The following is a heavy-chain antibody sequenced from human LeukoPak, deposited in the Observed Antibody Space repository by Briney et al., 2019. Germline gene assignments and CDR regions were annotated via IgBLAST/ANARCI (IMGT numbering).Heavy chain of an antibody. CDR1: GYTFSSYH. CDR3: ARDFATWYFDY. J-gene: IGHJ4*02. V-gene: IGHV1-18*01. CDR2: ISTYDGNT. Sequence: GASVKVSCKASGYTFSSYHVSWVRQAPGQGLEWMGWISTYDGNTNYAQNFQGRVAMTTDTSTSTAYMELRSLRSDGTAVYYCARDFATWYFDYWGQGTLVTVSS. D-gene: IGHD2-15*01.